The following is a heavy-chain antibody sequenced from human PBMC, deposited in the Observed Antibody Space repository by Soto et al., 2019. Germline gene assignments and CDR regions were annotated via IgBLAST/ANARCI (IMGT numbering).Heavy chain of an antibody. CDR1: GLTVRITF. J-gene: IGHJ6*02. V-gene: IGHV3-53*01. D-gene: IGHD3-10*01. CDR2: IYSGGST. Sequence: GGSQRLPCVSSGLTVRITFMSWARQAPGEGLEWVSVIYSGGSTFYADSVKGRFTISRDNSKNTLYLQMSGLRAEDTAVYYCARDGITMIRGIIRYYNGMDVWGQGTTVSVSS. CDR3: ARDGITMIRGIIRYYNGMDV.